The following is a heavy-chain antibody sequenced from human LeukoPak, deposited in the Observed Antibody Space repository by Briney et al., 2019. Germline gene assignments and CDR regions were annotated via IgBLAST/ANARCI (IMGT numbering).Heavy chain of an antibody. V-gene: IGHV1-2*02. CDR3: ARVAAAGTSPCRD. Sequence: ASVKVSCKASGYTFTGYYMHWVRQAPGQGLEWMGWINPNSGGTNYAQKFQGRATMTTDTSTSTAYMELRSLRSDDTAVYYCARVAAAGTSPCRDWGQGTLVTVSS. J-gene: IGHJ4*02. D-gene: IGHD6-13*01. CDR2: INPNSGGT. CDR1: GYTFTGYY.